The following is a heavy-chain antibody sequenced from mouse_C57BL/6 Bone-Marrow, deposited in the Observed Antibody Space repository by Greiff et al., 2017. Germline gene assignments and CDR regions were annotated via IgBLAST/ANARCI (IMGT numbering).Heavy chain of an antibody. CDR1: GFTFSDFY. V-gene: IGHV7-1*01. Sequence: EVNVVESGGGLVQSGRSLRLSCATSGFTFSDFYMEWVRQAPGKGLEWIAASRNKANDYTTEYSASVKGRFIVSRDTSQSILYLQMNALRAEDTAIYYCARDEGYDEFAYWGQGTLVTVSA. D-gene: IGHD2-2*01. CDR2: SRNKANDYTT. CDR3: ARDEGYDEFAY. J-gene: IGHJ3*01.